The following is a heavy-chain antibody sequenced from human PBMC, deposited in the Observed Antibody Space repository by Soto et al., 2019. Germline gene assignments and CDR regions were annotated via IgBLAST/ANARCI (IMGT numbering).Heavy chain of an antibody. CDR3: TRAVYGSGSFYNPFDY. CDR1: GYSFTSYW. D-gene: IGHD3-10*01. J-gene: IGHJ4*02. CDR2: IYPGDSDT. V-gene: IGHV5-51*01. Sequence: PGESLKISCKGSGYSFTSYWIGWVRQMPGKGLEWMGIIYPGDSDTRYSPSFQGQVTISADKSISTAQLQWSSLKASDTAMYYCTRAVYGSGSFYNPFDYWGQGTLVTVSS.